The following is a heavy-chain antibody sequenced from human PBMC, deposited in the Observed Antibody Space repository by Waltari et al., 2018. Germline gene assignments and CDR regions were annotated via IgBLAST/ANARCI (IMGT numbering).Heavy chain of an antibody. D-gene: IGHD6-13*01. V-gene: IGHV4-59*01. J-gene: IGHJ4*02. Sequence: VQLQESGPGLVKTSGTLSLPCSVPGASTGVSYWSWLRQSPGTGLEWIGYIYYNGETTYNPSLKGRVTISQDTSKRQFSLTLNSVTAADTAVYYCATDVLAAADVTFFDHWGQGIRVSVSS. CDR1: GASTGVSY. CDR2: IYYNGET. CDR3: ATDVLAAADVTFFDH.